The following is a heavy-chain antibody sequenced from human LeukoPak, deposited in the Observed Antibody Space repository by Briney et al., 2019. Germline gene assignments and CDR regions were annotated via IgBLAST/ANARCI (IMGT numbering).Heavy chain of an antibody. CDR1: GFAFSGFV. J-gene: IGHJ4*02. V-gene: IGHV3-30-3*01. CDR3: AREDSRRHSSLDS. D-gene: IGHD6-13*01. CDR2: ILYDGNEK. Sequence: WGAPGLSCAAPGFAFSGFVLHWGRQAPGKGPGGGGGILYDGNEKWYAESVKGRFTISRDNSKNTLYVQMNSLRDEDMAVYYCAREDSRRHSSLDSWGQGTLVTVSS.